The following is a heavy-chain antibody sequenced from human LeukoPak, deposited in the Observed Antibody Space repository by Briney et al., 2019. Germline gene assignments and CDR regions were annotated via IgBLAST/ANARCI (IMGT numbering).Heavy chain of an antibody. J-gene: IGHJ6*03. V-gene: IGHV1-46*01. CDR3: ARYGVVTAAGDYYMDV. CDR2: INPSGGST. Sequence: ASVKVSCKASGYTFTSYYMHWVRQAPGQGLEWMGIINPSGGSTSYAQKFQGRVTMTRDMSTSTVYMELSSLRSEDTAVYYCARYGVVTAAGDYYMDVWGKGTTVTVSS. D-gene: IGHD2-21*02. CDR1: GYTFTSYY.